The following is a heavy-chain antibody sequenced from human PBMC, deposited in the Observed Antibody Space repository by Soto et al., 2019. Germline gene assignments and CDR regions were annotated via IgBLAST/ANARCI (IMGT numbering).Heavy chain of an antibody. V-gene: IGHV3-23*01. CDR2: ISGSGGST. J-gene: IGHJ4*02. Sequence: LRLSCAASGFTFSSYAMSWVRQAPGKGLEWVSAISGSGGSTYYADSVKGRFTISRDNSKNTLYLQMNSLRAEDTAVYYCAKDPRYSSGWYIDYWGQGTLVTVSS. CDR1: GFTFSSYA. CDR3: AKDPRYSSGWYIDY. D-gene: IGHD6-19*01.